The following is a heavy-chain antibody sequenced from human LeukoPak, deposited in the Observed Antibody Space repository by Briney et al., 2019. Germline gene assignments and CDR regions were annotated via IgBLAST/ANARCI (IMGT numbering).Heavy chain of an antibody. CDR2: ISAYNGNT. V-gene: IGHV1-18*01. CDR1: GYTFTSYG. D-gene: IGHD3-10*01. Sequence: ASVKVSCKASGYTFTSYGISWVRQAPGQGLEWMGWISAYNGNTNYAQKLQGRVTMTTDTSTSTAYMELRSLRSDDTAVYYCARAALYYGSGSYYNLYYFDYWGQGTLVTVSP. CDR3: ARAALYYGSGSYYNLYYFDY. J-gene: IGHJ4*02.